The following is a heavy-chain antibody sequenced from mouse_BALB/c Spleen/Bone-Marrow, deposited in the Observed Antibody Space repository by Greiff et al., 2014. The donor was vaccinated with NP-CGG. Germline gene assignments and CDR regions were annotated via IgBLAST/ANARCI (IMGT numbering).Heavy chain of an antibody. CDR2: INPYNGDT. D-gene: IGHD2-4*01. V-gene: IGHV1-37*01. J-gene: IGHJ2*01. CDR1: GYSFTGYF. CDR3: GRGDDYDGDFDR. Sequence: EVKLMESGPELVKPGASVKISCKASGYSFTGYFMNWVKRSHGKSLEWIGRINPYNGDTFYNQKFKGKATLTVDKSSSTAHMELLSLTSEDSAVYYCGRGDDYDGDFDRWGQGTTLTVSS.